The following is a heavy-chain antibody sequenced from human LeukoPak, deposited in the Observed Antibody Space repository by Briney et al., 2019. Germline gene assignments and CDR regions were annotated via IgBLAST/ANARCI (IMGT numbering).Heavy chain of an antibody. Sequence: ASVKVSGKASGYTFTSYGISWVRQAPGQGLERMGWISAYNGNTNYAQKLQGRVTMTTDTSTSTAYMELRSLRSDDTAVYYCARGNRYCSSTSCSLKGDNWFDPWGQGTLVTVSS. CDR1: GYTFTSYG. D-gene: IGHD2-2*01. CDR2: ISAYNGNT. J-gene: IGHJ5*02. CDR3: ARGNRYCSSTSCSLKGDNWFDP. V-gene: IGHV1-18*01.